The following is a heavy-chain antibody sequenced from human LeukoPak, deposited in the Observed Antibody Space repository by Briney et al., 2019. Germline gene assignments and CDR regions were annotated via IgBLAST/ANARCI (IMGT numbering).Heavy chain of an antibody. V-gene: IGHV4-59*01. D-gene: IGHD3-22*01. CDR2: IYYSGST. Sequence: SETLSLTCTVSGGSISSYYWTWIRQSPGKGLEWIGYIYYSGSTNSNPSLKSRVTISVDTSKNQFSLKLSSVTAADTAVYYCARVSYYDRSSHSYYFDYWGQGTLVTVSS. CDR3: ARVSYYDRSSHSYYFDY. CDR1: GGSISSYY. J-gene: IGHJ4*02.